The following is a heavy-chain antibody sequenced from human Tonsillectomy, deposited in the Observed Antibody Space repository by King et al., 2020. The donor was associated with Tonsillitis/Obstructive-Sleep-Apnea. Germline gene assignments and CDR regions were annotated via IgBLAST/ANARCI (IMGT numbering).Heavy chain of an antibody. CDR2: IYYSGST. V-gene: IGHV4-39*07. J-gene: IGHJ5*02. CDR1: GGSSSSSSYY. CDR3: ARDGVVGAT. Sequence: QLQESGPGLVKPSETLSLNCTVSGGSSSSSSYYWGWIRQPPGKGLEWIGSIYYSGSTYYNPSLKSRVTISVDTSKNQFSLKLSSVTAADTAVYYCARDGVVGATWGQGTLVTVSS. D-gene: IGHD1-26*01.